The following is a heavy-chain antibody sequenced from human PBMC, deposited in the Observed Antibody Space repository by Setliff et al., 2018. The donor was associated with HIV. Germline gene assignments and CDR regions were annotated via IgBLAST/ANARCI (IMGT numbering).Heavy chain of an antibody. CDR3: VRHAGSAWSFLDF. Sequence: SETLSLTCTVSGGSISSYYWSWIRQPPGKGLEWIGYIYTSGSTNYNPSLKSRVTISVDTSKNQFSLTLTSVTAADTAVFYCVRHAGSAWSFLDFWGQGALVTVSS. CDR2: IYTSGST. CDR1: GGSISSYY. V-gene: IGHV4-4*08. D-gene: IGHD6-19*01. J-gene: IGHJ4*02.